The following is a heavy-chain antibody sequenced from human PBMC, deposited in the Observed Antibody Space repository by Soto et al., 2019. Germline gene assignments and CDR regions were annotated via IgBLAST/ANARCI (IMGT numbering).Heavy chain of an antibody. CDR3: AKSGQYTGYDVPFDS. V-gene: IGHV3-23*01. Sequence: EVQLLESGGVLVQPGGSLRLSCAASGFTFRSYVMSWVRQAPGKGLEWVATVSGRGGSTYYADSVKGRFTISRDNSKNTQYLKMSVLRGEDSAISYCAKSGQYTGYDVPFDSWGQGTQVTVSS. J-gene: IGHJ4*02. CDR1: GFTFRSYV. CDR2: VSGRGGST. D-gene: IGHD5-12*01.